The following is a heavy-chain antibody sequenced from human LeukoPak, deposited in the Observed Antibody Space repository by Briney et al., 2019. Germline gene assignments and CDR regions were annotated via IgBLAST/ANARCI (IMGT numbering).Heavy chain of an antibody. J-gene: IGHJ5*02. CDR3: ARETARYSGCDYES. CDR1: GGSVSSGDYY. Sequence: SQTLSLTCTVSGGSVSSGDYYWSWIRQHPGKGLEWIGYIYYSGATSYNPSLTSRVTISVDTSKNQFSLKLTSVTAADTAVYYCARETARYSGCDYESWGQGTPVTVSS. V-gene: IGHV4-31*03. CDR2: IYYSGAT. D-gene: IGHD5-12*01.